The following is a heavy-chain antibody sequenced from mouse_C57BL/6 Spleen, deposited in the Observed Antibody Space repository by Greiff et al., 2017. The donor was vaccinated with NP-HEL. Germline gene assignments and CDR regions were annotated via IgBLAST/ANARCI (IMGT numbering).Heavy chain of an antibody. CDR2: INPSTGGT. D-gene: IGHD2-3*01. CDR1: GYSFTGYY. V-gene: IGHV1-42*01. J-gene: IGHJ2*01. CDR3: ARTYDGPFDY. Sequence: VQLKQSGPELVKPGASVKISCKASGYSFTGYYMNWVKQSPEKSLEWIGEINPSTGGTTYNQKFKAKATLTVDKSSSTAYMQLKSLTSEDSAVYYCARTYDGPFDYWGQGTTLTVSS.